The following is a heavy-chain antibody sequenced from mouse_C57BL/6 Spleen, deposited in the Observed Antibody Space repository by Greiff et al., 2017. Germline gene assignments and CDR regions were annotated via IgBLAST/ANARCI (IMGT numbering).Heavy chain of an antibody. CDR1: GYTFTSYG. J-gene: IGHJ4*01. V-gene: IGHV1-81*01. CDR3: ARYYYGSSYGAMDY. Sequence: VQLQQSGAELARPGASVKLSCKASGYTFTSYGISWVKQRTGQGLEWIGEIYPRSGNTYYNEKFKGKATLTADNSSSTAYMELRSQTSEDSAVYVCARYYYGSSYGAMDYWGQGTSVTVSS. D-gene: IGHD1-1*01. CDR2: IYPRSGNT.